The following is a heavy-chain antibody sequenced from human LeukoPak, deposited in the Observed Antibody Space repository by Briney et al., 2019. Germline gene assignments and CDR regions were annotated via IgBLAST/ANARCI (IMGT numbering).Heavy chain of an antibody. CDR1: GYTFTSYD. V-gene: IGHV1-8*01. D-gene: IGHD4-23*01. J-gene: IGHJ5*02. CDR2: MNPNSGNT. CDR3: ARVVPRYGGNSQDWFDL. Sequence: GASVKVSCKASGYTFTSYDINWVRQATGQGLEWMGWMNPNSGNTGYAQKFQGRVTMTRNTSISTAYMELSSLRSEDTAVYYCARVVPRYGGNSQDWFDLWGQGTLVTVSS.